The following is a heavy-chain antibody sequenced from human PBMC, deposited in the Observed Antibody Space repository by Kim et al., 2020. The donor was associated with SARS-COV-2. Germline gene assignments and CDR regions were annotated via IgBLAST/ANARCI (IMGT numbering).Heavy chain of an antibody. Sequence: GGSLRLSCATSGFTFSAYDMNWVRRAPGKGLEWLSFITKSSTTIYYANSVKGRFTISRDNAKKSLYLQMNSLRDEDTALYYCVRDRMGGAFDIWGQGTMVTVSS. D-gene: IGHD3-16*01. CDR3: VRDRMGGAFDI. CDR1: GFTFSAYD. CDR2: ITKSSTTI. J-gene: IGHJ3*02. V-gene: IGHV3-48*02.